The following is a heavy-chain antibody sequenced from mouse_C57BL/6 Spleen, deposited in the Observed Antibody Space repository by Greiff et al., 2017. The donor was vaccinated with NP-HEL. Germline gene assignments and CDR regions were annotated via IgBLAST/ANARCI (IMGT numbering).Heavy chain of an antibody. Sequence: EVKLEESGGDLVKPGGSLKLSCAASGFTFSSYGMSWVRQTPDKRLEWVATISSGGSYTYYPDSVKGRFTISRDNAKNTLYLQMSSLKSEDTAMYYCARHDGNYVDYYAMDYWGQGTSVTVSS. CDR3: ARHDGNYVDYYAMDY. CDR1: GFTFSSYG. J-gene: IGHJ4*01. V-gene: IGHV5-6*02. CDR2: ISSGGSYT. D-gene: IGHD2-3*01.